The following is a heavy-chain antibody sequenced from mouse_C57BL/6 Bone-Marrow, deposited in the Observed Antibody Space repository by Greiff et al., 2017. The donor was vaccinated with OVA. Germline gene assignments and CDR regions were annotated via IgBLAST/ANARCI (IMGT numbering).Heavy chain of an antibody. CDR3: ARSGTSPFAY. CDR1: GYSFTGYY. V-gene: IGHV1-42*01. Sequence: VQLQQSGPELVKPGASVKISCKASGYSFTGYYMNWVKQSPEKSLEWIGEINPSTGGTTYNQKFKAKATLTVDKSSSTAYMQLKSLTSEDSAVDYCARSGTSPFAYWGQGTLVTVTA. J-gene: IGHJ3*01. D-gene: IGHD4-1*01. CDR2: INPSTGGT.